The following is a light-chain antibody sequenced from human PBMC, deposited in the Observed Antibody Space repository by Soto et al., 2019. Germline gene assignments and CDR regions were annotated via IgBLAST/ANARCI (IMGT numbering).Light chain of an antibody. J-gene: IGLJ2*01. Sequence: QSALTQPASVSGSPGQSITISCTGTSSDVGGYNFVSWYQQHPGKAPKLMIYEVSDRPSGVSNRFSGSKSGNTASLTISGLQADDEDDYYCSSYTSSTILGVVFGGGTKVTVL. CDR2: EVS. CDR3: SSYTSSTILGVV. V-gene: IGLV2-14*01. CDR1: SSDVGGYNF.